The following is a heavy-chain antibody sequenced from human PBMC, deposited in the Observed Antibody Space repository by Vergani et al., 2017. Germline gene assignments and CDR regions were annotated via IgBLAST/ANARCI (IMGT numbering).Heavy chain of an antibody. J-gene: IGHJ4*02. D-gene: IGHD3-3*01. CDR3: ARDKAFGVTTHYFDY. CDR2: IYYSGST. V-gene: IGHV4-39*07. CDR1: GGSISSSSYY. Sequence: QLQLQESGPGLVKPSETLSLTCTVSGGSISSSSYYWGWIRQPPGKGLVWIGSIYYSGSTYYNPSLKRRVTIAVDTSKNQFSPKLSSVTAADTAVYYCARDKAFGVTTHYFDYWGQGTLVTGSS.